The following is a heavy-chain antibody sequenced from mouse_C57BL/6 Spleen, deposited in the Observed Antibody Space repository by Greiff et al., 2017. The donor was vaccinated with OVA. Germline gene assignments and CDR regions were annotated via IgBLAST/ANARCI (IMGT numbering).Heavy chain of an antibody. Sequence: QVQLKESGAELVKPGASVKISCKASGYTFTDYYINWVKQRPGPGLEWIGKIGPGSGSPYYNEKFKGKATLTADKSSSTAYMQLSSLTSEDSAVYFCAREGYGSSYYAMDYWGQGTSVTVSS. CDR1: GYTFTDYY. CDR2: IGPGSGSP. J-gene: IGHJ4*01. V-gene: IGHV1-77*01. CDR3: AREGYGSSYYAMDY. D-gene: IGHD1-1*01.